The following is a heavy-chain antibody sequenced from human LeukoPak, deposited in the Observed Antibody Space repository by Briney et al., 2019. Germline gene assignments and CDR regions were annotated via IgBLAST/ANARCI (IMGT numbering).Heavy chain of an antibody. Sequence: GGSLRLSCAASGFTFDDYAMHWVRQAPGKGLEWVSAISGSGGSTYYADSVKGRFTISRDNSKNTLYLQMNSLRAEDTAVYYCAKVLGQLGPDDYWGQGTLVTVSS. CDR1: GFTFDDYA. D-gene: IGHD6-6*01. CDR3: AKVLGQLGPDDY. J-gene: IGHJ4*02. V-gene: IGHV3-23*01. CDR2: ISGSGGST.